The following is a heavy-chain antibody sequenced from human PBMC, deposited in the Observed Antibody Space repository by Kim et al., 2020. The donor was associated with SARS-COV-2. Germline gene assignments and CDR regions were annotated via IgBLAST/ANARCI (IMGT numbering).Heavy chain of an antibody. J-gene: IGHJ4*02. CDR2: IYYSGST. CDR1: GGSISSGGYY. Sequence: SETLSLTCTVSGGSISSGGYYWSWIRQHPGKGLEWIGYIYYSGSTYYNPSLKSRVTISVDTSKNQFSLKLSSVTAADTAVYYCARSQNRGYCSGGSCYSVDYWGQGTLVTVSS. D-gene: IGHD2-15*01. CDR3: ARSQNRGYCSGGSCYSVDY. V-gene: IGHV4-31*03.